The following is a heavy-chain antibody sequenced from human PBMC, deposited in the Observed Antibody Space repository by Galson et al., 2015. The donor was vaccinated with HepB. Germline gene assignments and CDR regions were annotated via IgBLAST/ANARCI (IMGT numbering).Heavy chain of an antibody. Sequence: SVKVSCKASGFTFNSTAVQWVRQTSGQRLEWIGWIFVGGGNTDYAQRFHDRVTINRDMSTGTAYMELSSLRSEDTAVYYCAAGKFGELLHVVYWGQGTLVTVSS. CDR1: GFTFNSTA. J-gene: IGHJ4*02. V-gene: IGHV1-58*01. D-gene: IGHD3-22*01. CDR2: IFVGGGNT. CDR3: AAGKFGELLHVVY.